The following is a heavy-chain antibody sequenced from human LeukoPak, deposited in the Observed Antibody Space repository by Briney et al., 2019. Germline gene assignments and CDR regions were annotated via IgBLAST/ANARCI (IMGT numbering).Heavy chain of an antibody. J-gene: IGHJ6*02. D-gene: IGHD2-8*01. CDR2: INPNSGGT. Sequence: ASVKVSCKASGYTFTGYYMHWVRQAPGQGLEWMGWINPNSGGTNYAQKFQGWVTMTRDTSISTAYMELSRLRSDDTAVYYCARGNGSSYYYYGMDVWGQGTTVTVSS. CDR1: GYTFTGYY. V-gene: IGHV1-2*04. CDR3: ARGNGSSYYYYGMDV.